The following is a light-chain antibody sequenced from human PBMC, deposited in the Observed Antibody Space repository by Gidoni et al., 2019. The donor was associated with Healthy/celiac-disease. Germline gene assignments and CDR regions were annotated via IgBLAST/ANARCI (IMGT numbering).Light chain of an antibody. J-gene: IGKJ2*01. CDR2: KAS. V-gene: IGKV1-5*03. Sequence: DIQITQSPSTLSASVGDRVPITCRASQSISSWLAWYQQKPGKAPKLLIYKASSLESGVPSRFSGSGSGTEFTLTISSLQPDDFATYYCQQYNSYSGMYTFGQGTKLEIK. CDR1: QSISSW. CDR3: QQYNSYSGMYT.